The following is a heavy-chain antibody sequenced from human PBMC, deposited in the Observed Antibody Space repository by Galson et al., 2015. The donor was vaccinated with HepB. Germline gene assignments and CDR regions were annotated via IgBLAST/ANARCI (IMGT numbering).Heavy chain of an antibody. Sequence: SLRLSCAASGFTFSDYYMSWIRQAPGKGLEWISYATSSSSYRSYADSVKGRFTISRDNAKNALYLQMNSLRAEDTAVYYWARDMRDWGIFGMAVKGVGNYYGMDVWGQGTTVTVSS. D-gene: IGHD3-3*01. CDR2: ATSSSSYR. CDR1: GFTFSDYY. V-gene: IGHV3-11*05. J-gene: IGHJ6*02. CDR3: ARDMRDWGIFGMAVKGVGNYYGMDV.